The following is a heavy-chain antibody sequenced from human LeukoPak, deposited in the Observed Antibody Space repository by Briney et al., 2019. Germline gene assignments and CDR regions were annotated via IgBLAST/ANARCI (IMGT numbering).Heavy chain of an antibody. CDR1: GFTFINAW. D-gene: IGHD2-15*01. J-gene: IGHJ3*02. V-gene: IGHV3-15*01. CDR2: IKSRSDGGAT. Sequence: GGSLRLSCEASGFTFINAWMSWVRQAPGKGLEWVGRIKSRSDGGATDNAAPVKGRFTISRDDSKDTLYLQMNSLKTEDTAMYYCTTDPGYCSGGSCYRGGFDIWGQGTMVTVSS. CDR3: TTDPGYCSGGSCYRGGFDI.